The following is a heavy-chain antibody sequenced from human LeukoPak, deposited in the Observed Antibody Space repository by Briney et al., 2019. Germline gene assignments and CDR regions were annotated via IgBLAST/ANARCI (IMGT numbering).Heavy chain of an antibody. CDR1: GYTFTSYG. CDR3: AREVATILDY. Sequence: SVKVSCKASGYTFTSYGISWVRQAPGQGLEWMGGIIPIFGTANYAQKFQGRVTITTDESTSTAYMELSSLRSEDTAVYYCAREVATILDYWGQGTLVTVSS. D-gene: IGHD5-12*01. V-gene: IGHV1-69*05. J-gene: IGHJ4*02. CDR2: IIPIFGTA.